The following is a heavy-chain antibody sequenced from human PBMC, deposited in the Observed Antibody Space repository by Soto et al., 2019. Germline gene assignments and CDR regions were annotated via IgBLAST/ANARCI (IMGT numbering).Heavy chain of an antibody. V-gene: IGHV1-69*12. J-gene: IGHJ4*02. CDR1: GGTFSSYA. D-gene: IGHD3-22*01. Sequence: QVQLVQSGAEVKKPGSSVKVSCKASGGTFSSYAISWVRQAPGQGLEWMGGIIPIFGTANYAQKFQGRVTITVDESTSTAYMELSSLRSEDTAVYYCARGREYYYDSSGYYYLDYWGQGTLVTVSS. CDR3: ARGREYYYDSSGYYYLDY. CDR2: IIPIFGTA.